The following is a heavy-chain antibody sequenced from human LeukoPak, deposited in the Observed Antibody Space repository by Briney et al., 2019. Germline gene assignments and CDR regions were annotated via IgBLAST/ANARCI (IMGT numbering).Heavy chain of an antibody. D-gene: IGHD3-22*01. CDR1: GGSFSGYY. V-gene: IGHV4-34*01. CDR3: ARNRFYDSTGHYYDFDY. J-gene: IGHJ4*02. Sequence: SETLSLTCAVYGGSFSGYYWSWIRQPPGKGLEWIGEINHSGSTNYNPSLKSRVTISVDTSKNQFSLKLSSVTAADTAVYYCARNRFYDSTGHYYDFDYWGQGTLVTVSS. CDR2: INHSGST.